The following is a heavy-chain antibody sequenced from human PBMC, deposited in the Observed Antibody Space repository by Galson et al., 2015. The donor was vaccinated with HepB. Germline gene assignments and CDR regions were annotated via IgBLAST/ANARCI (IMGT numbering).Heavy chain of an antibody. D-gene: IGHD3-10*01. CDR2: IYYSGST. J-gene: IGHJ4*02. CDR3: ARRPEFGEVDY. V-gene: IGHV4-59*08. Sequence: ETLSLTCTVSGGSISSYYWSWIRQPPGKGLEWIGYIYYSGSTNYNPSLKSRVTISVDTSKNQFSLKLSSVTAADTAVYYCARRPEFGEVDYWGQGTLVTVSS. CDR1: GGSISSYY.